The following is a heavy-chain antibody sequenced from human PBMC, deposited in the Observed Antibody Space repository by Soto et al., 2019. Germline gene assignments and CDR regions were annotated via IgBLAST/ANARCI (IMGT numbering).Heavy chain of an antibody. D-gene: IGHD2-15*01. J-gene: IGHJ6*02. Sequence: GGSLRLSCAVSGFTFIIYGVNWVRQAPGKGLEWVSFISSSSSTYYADSVKGRFTISRDNAKNSLYLQMNSLRDEDTAVYYCARGSGGSLYGMDVWGQGTTVTVSS. CDR1: GFTFIIYG. CDR2: ISSSSST. V-gene: IGHV3-48*02. CDR3: ARGSGGSLYGMDV.